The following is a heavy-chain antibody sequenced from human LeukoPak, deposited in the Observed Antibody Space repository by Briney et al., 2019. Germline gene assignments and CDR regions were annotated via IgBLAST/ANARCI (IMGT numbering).Heavy chain of an antibody. D-gene: IGHD2-2*01. CDR1: GGSFSGYC. CDR3: ARGEPRVLFVVVPAAKGWFDP. J-gene: IGHJ5*02. CDR2: INHSGST. Sequence: SETLSLTCAVYGGSFSGYCWSWIRQPPGKGLEWIGEINHSGSTNYNPSLKSRVTISVDTSKNQFSLKLSSVTAADTAVYYCARGEPRVLFVVVPAAKGWFDPWGQGTLVTVSS. V-gene: IGHV4-34*01.